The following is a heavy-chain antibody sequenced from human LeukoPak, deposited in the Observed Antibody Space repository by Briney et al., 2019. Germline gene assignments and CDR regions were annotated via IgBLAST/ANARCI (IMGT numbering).Heavy chain of an antibody. Sequence: GASVKVSCKTSGYTFTDYYMHWVRQAPGQGLEWMGWINPNSGGTNSAQKFQGRVTMTRNTSINTAYMELSNLGSEDTAIYYCARGTPYCSSASCYNYWGQGSLVTVSS. D-gene: IGHD2-2*02. CDR2: INPNSGGT. CDR1: GYTFTDYY. CDR3: ARGTPYCSSASCYNY. V-gene: IGHV1-2*02. J-gene: IGHJ4*02.